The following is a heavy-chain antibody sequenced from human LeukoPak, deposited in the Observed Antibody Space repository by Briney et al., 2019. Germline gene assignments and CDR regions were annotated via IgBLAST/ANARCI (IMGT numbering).Heavy chain of an antibody. D-gene: IGHD3-22*01. Sequence: ASVKVSCKASGYTFTSYAMHWVRQAPGQRLEWMGWINAGNGNRKYSQKFQGRVTIIRDTSASTAYMELSSLRSEDTAVYYCARDSVLHYDSSGYYPLYGMDVWAKGPRSPSP. CDR2: INAGNGNR. CDR3: ARDSVLHYDSSGYYPLYGMDV. V-gene: IGHV1-3*01. J-gene: IGHJ6*02. CDR1: GYTFTSYA.